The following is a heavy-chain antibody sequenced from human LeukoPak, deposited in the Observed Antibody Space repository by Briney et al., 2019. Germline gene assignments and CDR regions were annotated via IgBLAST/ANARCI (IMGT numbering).Heavy chain of an antibody. D-gene: IGHD3-3*01. J-gene: IGHJ4*02. Sequence: SETLSLTCTVSGGSISSGDYYLSWIRQPPGKGLEWIGYIYYSGSTYYNPSLKSRVTISVDTSKNQFSLKLSSVTAADTAVYYCAGPLQLRFLEYWGQGTLVTVSS. CDR2: IYYSGST. CDR3: AGPLQLRFLEY. CDR1: GGSISSGDYY. V-gene: IGHV4-30-4*08.